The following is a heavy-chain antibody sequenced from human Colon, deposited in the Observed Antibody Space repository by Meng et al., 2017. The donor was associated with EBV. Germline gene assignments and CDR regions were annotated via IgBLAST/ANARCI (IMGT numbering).Heavy chain of an antibody. CDR1: GGSISSSNW. D-gene: IGHD6-19*01. CDR2: IYHSGST. V-gene: IGHV4-4*02. J-gene: IGHJ4*02. Sequence: QVQLQESGPGLVKPSXXXXXTCAVSGGSISSSNWWSWVRQPPGKGLEWIGEIYHSGSTNYNPSLKSRVTISVDKSKNQFSLNLSSVTAADTAVYYCARVGQWLPIDYWGQVTLVTVSS. CDR3: ARVGQWLPIDY.